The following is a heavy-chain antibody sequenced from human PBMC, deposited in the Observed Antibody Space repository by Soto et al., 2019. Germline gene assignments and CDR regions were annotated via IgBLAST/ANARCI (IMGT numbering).Heavy chain of an antibody. CDR3: NRQGVWALHGPVGV. CDR2: VHDSWVP. V-gene: IGHV4-59*12. D-gene: IGHD1-26*01. J-gene: IGHJ6*01. CDR1: GGSISNYY. Sequence: QVPLQESGPGLVKPSETLSLSCTVSGGSISNYYWSWFRQTPGKGLEWIGYVHDSWVPNYNPTLRCRDALSLVASEKNSFLKLASLSATISAVYYVNRQGVWALHGPVGVWWQGTTVSVSS.